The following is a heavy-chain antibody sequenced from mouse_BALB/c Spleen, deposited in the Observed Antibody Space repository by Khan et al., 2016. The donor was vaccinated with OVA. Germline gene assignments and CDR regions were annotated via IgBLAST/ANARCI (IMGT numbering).Heavy chain of an antibody. D-gene: IGHD2-4*01. CDR1: GFSLTTYG. V-gene: IGHV2-2*02. J-gene: IGHJ3*01. Sequence: QVQLKESGPGLVQPSQSLSITCTVSGFSLTTYGVHWVRQSPRKGLEWLGVIWSGGSTDYNAPFISRLSISKDSSESQVFFKMNSLQVNDTAIYYCARNYDYDEGLAYWGQGTLVTVSA. CDR3: ARNYDYDEGLAY. CDR2: IWSGGST.